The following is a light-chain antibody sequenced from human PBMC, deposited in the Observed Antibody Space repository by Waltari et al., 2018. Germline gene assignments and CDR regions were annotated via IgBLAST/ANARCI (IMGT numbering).Light chain of an antibody. CDR3: QQYYSTPYT. V-gene: IGKV4-1*01. Sequence: DSVMTQSPDILAVCLGERAITNCKSSQSVLYSSNNKNYLAWYQQKPGQPPKLLIYWASTRESGVPDRFSGSGSGTDFTLTISSLQAEDVAVYYCQQYYSTPYTFGQGTKLEIK. CDR1: QSVLYSSNNKNY. J-gene: IGKJ2*01. CDR2: WAS.